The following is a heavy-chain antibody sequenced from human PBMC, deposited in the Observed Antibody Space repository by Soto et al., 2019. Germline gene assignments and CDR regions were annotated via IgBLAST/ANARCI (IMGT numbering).Heavy chain of an antibody. D-gene: IGHD3-9*01. CDR2: ISYNGGGT. Sequence: PGGALRLSCAASGFTFSKYAMNWGRQAPGKGLEWGSAISYNGGGTYYVDSVKGRFTVSRDNSKNTLYLQMNSLRAEDTAVYYCAKGLRSDYDILTGPKMISGDAFDIWGQGTMVTVSS. CDR1: GFTFSKYA. CDR3: AKGLRSDYDILTGPKMISGDAFDI. V-gene: IGHV3-23*01. J-gene: IGHJ3*02.